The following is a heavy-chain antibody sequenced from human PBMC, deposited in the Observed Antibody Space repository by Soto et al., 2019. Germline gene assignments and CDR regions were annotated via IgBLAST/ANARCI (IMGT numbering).Heavy chain of an antibody. CDR2: IYSGGST. Sequence: GGSLRLSCAASGFTVSSNYMSWVRQAPGKGLEWVSVIYSGGSTYYADSVKGRFTISRHNSKNTLYLQMNSLRAEDTAVYYCASLYYDSSGYYYAEYFQHWGQGTLVTVSS. CDR1: GFTVSSNY. CDR3: ASLYYDSSGYYYAEYFQH. D-gene: IGHD3-22*01. V-gene: IGHV3-66*01. J-gene: IGHJ1*01.